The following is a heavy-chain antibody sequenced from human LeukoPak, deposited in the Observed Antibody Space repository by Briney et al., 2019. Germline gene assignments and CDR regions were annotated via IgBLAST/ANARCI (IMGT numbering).Heavy chain of an antibody. D-gene: IGHD6-13*01. CDR1: NGSINTYF. CDR2: INYSETT. CDR3: ARALRSQGAAAGTGYLDS. J-gene: IGHJ4*02. V-gene: IGHV4-59*08. Sequence: SETLSLTCTVSNGSINTYFWTWIRQPPGRGLEWIGIINYSETTKYNPSLKSRVTLSVDTSKNLFSLKLDSVTAADTAVYFCARALRSQGAAAGTGYLDSWGQGALVTVSS.